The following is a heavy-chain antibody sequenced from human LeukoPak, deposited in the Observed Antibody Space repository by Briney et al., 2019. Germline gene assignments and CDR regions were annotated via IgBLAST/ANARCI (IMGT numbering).Heavy chain of an antibody. CDR3: AREGGKRWLQYGLDY. D-gene: IGHD5-24*01. V-gene: IGHV3-53*01. Sequence: GGSLRLSCAASGFTVSSNYMSWVRQAPGKGLEWVSVIYSGGSTYYADSVKGRFTISRDNSKNTLYLQMNSLRAGDTAVYYCAREGGKRWLQYGLDYWGQGTLVTVSS. CDR2: IYSGGST. CDR1: GFTVSSNY. J-gene: IGHJ4*02.